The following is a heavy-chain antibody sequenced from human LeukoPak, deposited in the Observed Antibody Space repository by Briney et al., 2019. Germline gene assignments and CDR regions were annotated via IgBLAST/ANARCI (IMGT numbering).Heavy chain of an antibody. CDR2: INHSGST. V-gene: IGHV4-34*01. Sequence: PSETLSLTCAVYGGSFSGYYWSWICQPPGKGLEWIGEINHSGSTNYNPSLKSRVTISVDTSKNQFSLKLSSVTAADTAVYYCASSSTRSLFDYWGQGTLVTVSS. CDR1: GGSFSGYY. CDR3: ASSSTRSLFDY. J-gene: IGHJ4*02. D-gene: IGHD2-2*01.